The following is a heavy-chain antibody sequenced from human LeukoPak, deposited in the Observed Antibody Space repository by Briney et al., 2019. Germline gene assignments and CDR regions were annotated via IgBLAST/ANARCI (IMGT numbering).Heavy chain of an antibody. Sequence: GESLKISCKISGYRLTNNWIGWVRQVPGKGLEWMGLIYPGYSDAKYSPSFQGQVTISADKSISTAYLQWSSLKASDTAMYYCARYSSGWRFNWFDPWGQGTLVTVSS. CDR1: GYRLTNNW. J-gene: IGHJ5*02. V-gene: IGHV5-51*01. CDR3: ARYSSGWRFNWFDP. CDR2: IYPGYSDA. D-gene: IGHD6-19*01.